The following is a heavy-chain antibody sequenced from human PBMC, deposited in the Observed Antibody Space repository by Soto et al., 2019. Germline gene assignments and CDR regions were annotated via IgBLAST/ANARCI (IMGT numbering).Heavy chain of an antibody. Sequence: PSETLSLTCTVSGGAISSYYWSWIRQPPGKGLEWIGYIYYSGSTNYNPSLKSRVTISVDTSKNQFSLKLSSVTAADTAVYYCFIDQVQAALLGWFDCWGQGTLVT. CDR3: FIDQVQAALLGWFDC. V-gene: IGHV4-59*01. D-gene: IGHD2-2*01. CDR1: GGAISSYY. J-gene: IGHJ5*01. CDR2: IYYSGST.